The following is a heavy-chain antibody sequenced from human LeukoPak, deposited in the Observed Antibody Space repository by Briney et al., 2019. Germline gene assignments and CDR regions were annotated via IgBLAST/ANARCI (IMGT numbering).Heavy chain of an antibody. CDR3: ARGESETAWYFDL. J-gene: IGHJ2*01. Sequence: SETLSLTCAVYTGSFSGYYWNWIRQSPGKGLELIGEINHSGFTNYNPSLKSRVTISVDTSKNQFSLNLNSVTAADTAVYYCARGESETAWYFDLWGRGTPVTVSS. V-gene: IGHV4-34*01. CDR2: INHSGFT. CDR1: TGSFSGYY.